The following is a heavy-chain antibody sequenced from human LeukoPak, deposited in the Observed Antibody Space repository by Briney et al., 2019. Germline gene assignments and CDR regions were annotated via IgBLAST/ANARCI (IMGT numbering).Heavy chain of an antibody. CDR3: ARVKKDSSGPNYGSAFDI. J-gene: IGHJ3*02. Sequence: GGSLRLSCAASGFTFSSYAMHWVRQAPGKGLEWVAVISYDGSNKYYADSVKGRFTISRDNSKNTLYLQMNSLRAEDTAVYYCARVKKDSSGPNYGSAFDIWGQGTMVTVSS. CDR1: GFTFSSYA. V-gene: IGHV3-30-3*01. CDR2: ISYDGSNK. D-gene: IGHD3-22*01.